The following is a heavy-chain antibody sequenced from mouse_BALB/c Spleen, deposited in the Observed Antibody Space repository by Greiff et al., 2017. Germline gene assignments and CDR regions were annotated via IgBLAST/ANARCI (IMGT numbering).Heavy chain of an antibody. CDR2: IDPENGNT. CDR3: ASEDY. CDR1: GFNIKDYY. Sequence: EVQLHQSGAELVRPGALVKLSCKASGFNIKDYYMHWVKQRPEQGLEWIGWIDPENGNTIYDPKFQGKASITVDTSSNTAYLQLSSLTSEDTAVYYCASEDYWGQGTTLTVSS. V-gene: IGHV14-1*02. J-gene: IGHJ2*01.